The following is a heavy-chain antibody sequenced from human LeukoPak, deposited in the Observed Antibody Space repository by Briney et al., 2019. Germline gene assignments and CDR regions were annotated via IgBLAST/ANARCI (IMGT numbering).Heavy chain of an antibody. Sequence: GRSLRLSCAASGFTFSSYGMHWVRQAPGKGLEWVAVIWYDGSNKYYADSVKGQFTISRDNSKNTLYLQMNSLRAEDTAVYYCAKDVSGSPDIWGQGTMVTVSS. J-gene: IGHJ3*02. CDR2: IWYDGSNK. D-gene: IGHD1-26*01. V-gene: IGHV3-33*06. CDR1: GFTFSSYG. CDR3: AKDVSGSPDI.